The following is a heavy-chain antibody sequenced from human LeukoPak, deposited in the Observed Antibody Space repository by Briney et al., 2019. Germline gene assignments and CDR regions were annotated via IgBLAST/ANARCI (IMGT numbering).Heavy chain of an antibody. D-gene: IGHD3-9*01. CDR2: IRSKANSYAT. CDR1: GFTFSGSA. CDR3: TPSLYDILTGSDY. V-gene: IGHV3-73*01. J-gene: IGHJ4*02. Sequence: PGGSLRLSRAASGFTFSGSAMHWVRQAPGKGLEWVGRIRSKANSYATAYAASVKGRFTISRDESKNTAYLRMNSLKTEDTAVYYCTPSLYDILTGSDYWGQGTLVTVSS.